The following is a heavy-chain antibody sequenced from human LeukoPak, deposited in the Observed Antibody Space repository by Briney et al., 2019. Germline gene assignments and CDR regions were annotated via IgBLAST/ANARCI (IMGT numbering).Heavy chain of an antibody. D-gene: IGHD4-23*01. V-gene: IGHV4-4*07. CDR1: GGSISSYY. J-gene: IGHJ3*02. CDR3: ARHVFIYRGNSNAFDI. CDR2: IYTSGST. Sequence: SETLSLTCTVSGGSISSYYWSWIRQPAGRGLEWIGRIYTSGSTNYNPSLKSRVTISVDTSKNQFTLKLSSVTAADTAVYYCARHVFIYRGNSNAFDIWGQGTMVTVSS.